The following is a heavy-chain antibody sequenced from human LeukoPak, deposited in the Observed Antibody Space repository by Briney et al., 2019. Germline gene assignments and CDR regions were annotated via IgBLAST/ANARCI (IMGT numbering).Heavy chain of an antibody. CDR1: GFTFSHYS. D-gene: IGHD1-26*01. V-gene: IGHV3-64*01. Sequence: GGSLRLSCAASGFTFSHYSMHWVRQAPGKGLEYVSAINSNGDDTYYVNSVKGRFTISIDNSKNTLYLQMGSLRAEDMAIYYCARDPGRSPDYWGQGTLVTVS. CDR3: ARDPGRSPDY. J-gene: IGHJ4*02. CDR2: INSNGDDT.